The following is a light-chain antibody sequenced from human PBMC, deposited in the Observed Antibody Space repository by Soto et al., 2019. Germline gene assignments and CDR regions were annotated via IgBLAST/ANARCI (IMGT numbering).Light chain of an antibody. CDR1: QSVSSSY. V-gene: IGKV3-20*01. CDR2: GAS. J-gene: IGKJ1*01. Sequence: EIVLTQSPGTLSLSPGERATLSCRASQSVSSSYLAWYQQKPGQDPRLLIYGASSRATGITDRFSGSGSVTDFTITIRSLEPEDFAVYYCQQYGSSPRTFGQGTTVEIQ. CDR3: QQYGSSPRT.